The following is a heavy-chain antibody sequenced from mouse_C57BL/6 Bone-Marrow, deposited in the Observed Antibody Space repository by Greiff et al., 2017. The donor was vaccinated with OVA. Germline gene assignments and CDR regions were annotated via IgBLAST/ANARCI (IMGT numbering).Heavy chain of an antibody. J-gene: IGHJ1*03. V-gene: IGHV1-69*01. Sequence: QVQLQQPGAELVMPGASVKLSCKASGYTFTSYWMHWVKQRPGQGLEWIGEIDPSDSYTNYNQKFKGKSTLTADKSSSTAYMQLSSLTSEDSAVYYCASGIYDGYCGSHWYFDVWGTGTTVTVSS. CDR1: GYTFTSYW. CDR3: ASGIYDGYCGSHWYFDV. D-gene: IGHD2-3*01. CDR2: IDPSDSYT.